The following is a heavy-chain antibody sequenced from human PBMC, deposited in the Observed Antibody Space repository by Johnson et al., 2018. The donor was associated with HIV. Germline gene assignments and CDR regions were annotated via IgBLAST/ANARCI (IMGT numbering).Heavy chain of an antibody. V-gene: IGHV3-33*08. Sequence: QVQLVESGGGVVQPGRSLRLSCAASGFTFSNFGMHWVRQAPGKGLEWVPVIWYDGSNKYYADSVKGRFIIYRDNSKSTLYLQMNSLRSEYTAVYYCARDSGRYSSSWATFGAFDIWGQGTMVTVSS. CDR2: IWYDGSNK. CDR1: GFTFSNFG. D-gene: IGHD6-13*01. J-gene: IGHJ3*02. CDR3: ARDSGRYSSSWATFGAFDI.